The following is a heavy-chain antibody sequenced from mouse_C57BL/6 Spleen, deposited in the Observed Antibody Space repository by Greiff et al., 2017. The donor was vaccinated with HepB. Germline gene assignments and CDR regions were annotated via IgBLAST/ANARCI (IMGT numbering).Heavy chain of an antibody. CDR3: AGGELGPFDY. Sequence: VQRVESGAELVRPGTSVKVSCKASGYAFTNYLIEWVKQRPGQGLEWIGVINPGSGGTNYNEKFKGKATLTADKSSSTAYMQLSSLTSEDSAVYFCAGGELGPFDYWGQGTTLTVSS. CDR1: GYAFTNYL. D-gene: IGHD4-1*01. J-gene: IGHJ2*01. CDR2: INPGSGGT. V-gene: IGHV1-54*01.